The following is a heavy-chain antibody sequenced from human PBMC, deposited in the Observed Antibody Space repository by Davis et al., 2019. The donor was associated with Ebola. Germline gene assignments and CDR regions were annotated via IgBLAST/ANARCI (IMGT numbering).Heavy chain of an antibody. J-gene: IGHJ6*02. CDR3: ARDHPYCSSTSCWMDV. CDR2: MNPSSGNT. Sequence: ASVKVSCKASGGTFSSYAINWVRQAAGQGLEWMGWMNPSSGNTGYAQKFQGRVTMTSNTSISTAYMELSSLRSEDTAVYYCARDHPYCSSTSCWMDVWGQGTTVTVSS. CDR1: GGTFSSYA. D-gene: IGHD2-2*01. V-gene: IGHV1-8*02.